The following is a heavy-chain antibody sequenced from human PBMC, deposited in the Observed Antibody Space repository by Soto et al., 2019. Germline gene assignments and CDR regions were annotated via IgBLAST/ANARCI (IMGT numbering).Heavy chain of an antibody. Sequence: SETLSLTCTVSGGSISSGGYSWSWLRQPPGKALEWIGYIYYIGSTYHNPSLKSRVALSMDRSKNQFSLKLTSVTAADTAVYYCARDLGYSSSWNNWFDPWGQGIPVTVSS. CDR2: IYYIGST. D-gene: IGHD6-13*01. CDR1: GGSISSGGYS. J-gene: IGHJ5*02. CDR3: ARDLGYSSSWNNWFDP. V-gene: IGHV4-30-2*01.